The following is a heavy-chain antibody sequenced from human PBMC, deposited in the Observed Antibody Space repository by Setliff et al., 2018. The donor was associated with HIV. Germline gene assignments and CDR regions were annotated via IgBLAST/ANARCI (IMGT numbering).Heavy chain of an antibody. CDR1: GFTFSDYA. CDR2: ISSSGITM. Sequence: QPGGSLRLSCAASGFTFSDYAMNWVRQAPGKGLEWVSYISSSGITMYYAASVKGRFTISRDNARNSLYLQMNSLRVEDTAVYFCARVRRLGYCSEGSCPPDNWGQGTLVTVSS. CDR3: ARVRRLGYCSEGSCPPDN. V-gene: IGHV3-48*04. D-gene: IGHD2-15*01. J-gene: IGHJ4*02.